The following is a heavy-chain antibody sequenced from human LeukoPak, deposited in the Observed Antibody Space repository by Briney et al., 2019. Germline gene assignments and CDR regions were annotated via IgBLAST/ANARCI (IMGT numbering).Heavy chain of an antibody. CDR2: ISGSGGST. CDR1: GFTFSSYA. D-gene: IGHD3-22*01. Sequence: GGSLRLSCAASGFTFSSYAISWVRQAPGKGLEWASAISGSGGSTYYADSVKGRFTISRDNSKNTLYLQMNSLRADDTAVYYCAKDPRGWLSTPDYWGQGTLVTVSS. J-gene: IGHJ4*02. V-gene: IGHV3-23*01. CDR3: AKDPRGWLSTPDY.